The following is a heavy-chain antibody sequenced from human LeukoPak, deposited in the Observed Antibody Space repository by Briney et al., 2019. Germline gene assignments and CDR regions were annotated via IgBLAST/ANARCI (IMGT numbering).Heavy chain of an antibody. CDR1: GFTFSSYG. V-gene: IGHV3-30*02. CDR2: IRYDGSNK. CDR3: AKDRYYYYYYMDV. J-gene: IGHJ6*03. Sequence: GGSLRLSCAASGFTFSSYGMHWVRQAPGKGLEWVAFIRYDGSNKYYADSVKGRFTISRDNSKNTLYLQMNSLRAEDTAVYYCAKDRYYYYYYMDVWGEGTTVTVSS.